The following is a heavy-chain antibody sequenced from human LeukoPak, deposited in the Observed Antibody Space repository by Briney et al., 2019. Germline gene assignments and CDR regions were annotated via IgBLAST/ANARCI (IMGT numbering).Heavy chain of an antibody. CDR3: AKDRSGNSYGHFDY. CDR2: ISWGGGST. J-gene: IGHJ4*02. D-gene: IGHD3-10*01. V-gene: IGHV3-43D*04. Sequence: GGSLRLSCAASGFTFDDYSMHWVRQAPGKGLEWVSLISWGGGSTYYADSVKGRFTISRDNSKNSLYLHMNSLRAEDTALYYCAKDRSGNSYGHFDYWGQGTLVTVSS. CDR1: GFTFDDYS.